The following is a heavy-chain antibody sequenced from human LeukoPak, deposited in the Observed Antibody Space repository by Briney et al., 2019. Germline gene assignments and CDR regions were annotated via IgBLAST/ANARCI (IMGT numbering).Heavy chain of an antibody. J-gene: IGHJ3*02. V-gene: IGHV4-59*01. Sequence: PSETLSLTCTVSGGSISSYYWSWIRQPPGKGLEWIGYIYYSGSTNYNPSLKSRVTISVDTSKNQFSLKLSSVTAADTAVYYCARHVSGASSVFDIWGQGTVVTVSS. CDR3: ARHVSGASSVFDI. D-gene: IGHD3-10*01. CDR1: GGSISSYY. CDR2: IYYSGST.